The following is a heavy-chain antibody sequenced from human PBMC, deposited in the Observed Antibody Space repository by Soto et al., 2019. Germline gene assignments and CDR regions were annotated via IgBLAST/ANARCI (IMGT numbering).Heavy chain of an antibody. CDR1: GFPFSSYL. CDR2: IGQDGSDK. D-gene: IGHD6-19*01. CDR3: SRDICGRSAGCAT. Sequence: EVQLVESGGGLVQPGGSLRLSCAASGFPFSSYLMSWVRQAPGKGLEWVANIGQDGSDKYYMGSVKGRFTISRDNAKNSLYLQMASLRVEDTAIYYCSRDICGRSAGCATWGQGTPVIVSS. V-gene: IGHV3-7*01. J-gene: IGHJ5*02.